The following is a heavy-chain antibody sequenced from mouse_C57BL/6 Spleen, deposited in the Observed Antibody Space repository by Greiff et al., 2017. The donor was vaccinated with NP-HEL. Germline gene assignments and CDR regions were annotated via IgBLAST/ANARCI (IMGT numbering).Heavy chain of an antibody. CDR2: ISSGSSTI. CDR1: GFTFSDYG. V-gene: IGHV5-17*01. Sequence: EVHLVESGGGLVKPGGSLKLSCAASGFTFSDYGMHWVRQAPETGLEWVAYISSGSSTIYYADTVKGRFTIARDNAKNTMFLQMTSLRSEDTAMYYCARLFYDYDGAMDYWGQGTSVTVSS. J-gene: IGHJ4*01. CDR3: ARLFYDYDGAMDY. D-gene: IGHD2-4*01.